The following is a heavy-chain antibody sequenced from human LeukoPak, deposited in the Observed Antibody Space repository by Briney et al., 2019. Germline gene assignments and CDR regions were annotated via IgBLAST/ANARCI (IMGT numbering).Heavy chain of an antibody. J-gene: IGHJ4*02. Sequence: PSETLSLTCAVYGGSFSGYYWSWVRQPPGKGVGGIGEINHSGSTNYNPSLKSRVTISVDTSKNQFSLKLSSVTAADTAVYYCARSYYDFWSGYHYYFDYWGQGTLVTVSS. CDR1: GGSFSGYY. CDR2: INHSGST. V-gene: IGHV4-34*01. D-gene: IGHD3-3*01. CDR3: ARSYYDFWSGYHYYFDY.